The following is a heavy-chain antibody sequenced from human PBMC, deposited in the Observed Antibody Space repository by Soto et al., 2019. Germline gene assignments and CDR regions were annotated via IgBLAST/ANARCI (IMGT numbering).Heavy chain of an antibody. CDR3: ARDPAHSSGYYYAAFDI. CDR1: GGSISSSSYY. D-gene: IGHD3-22*01. J-gene: IGHJ3*02. CDR2: IYYRGST. Sequence: PSETLSLTCTVSGGSISSSSYYWGWIRQPPGKGLEWIGSIYYRGSTNYNPSLKSRVTISVDTSKNQFSLKLSSVTAADTAVYYCARDPAHSSGYYYAAFDIWGQGTMVT. V-gene: IGHV4-39*07.